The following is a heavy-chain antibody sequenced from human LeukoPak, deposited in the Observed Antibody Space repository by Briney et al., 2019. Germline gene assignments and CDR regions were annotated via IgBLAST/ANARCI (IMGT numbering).Heavy chain of an antibody. CDR3: ARHEVEYYGSGSYLYYFDY. V-gene: IGHV4-59*08. D-gene: IGHD3-10*01. CDR2: IYYSGST. CDR1: GGSISSYY. J-gene: IGHJ4*02. Sequence: SETLSLTCTVSGGSISSYYWSWIRQPPGKGLEWIGYIYYSGSTNYNPSLKSRVTISVDTSKNQFSLKLSSVTAADTAVYYCARHEVEYYGSGSYLYYFDYWGQGTLVTVSS.